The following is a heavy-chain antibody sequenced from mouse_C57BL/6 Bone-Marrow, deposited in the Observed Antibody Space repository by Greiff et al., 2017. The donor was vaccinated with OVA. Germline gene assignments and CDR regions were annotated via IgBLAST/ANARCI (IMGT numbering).Heavy chain of an antibody. V-gene: IGHV7-1*01. CDR3: ARDLDYYGSSPFAY. CDR1: GFTFSDFY. CDR2: SRNKANDYTT. Sequence: EVKLMESGGGLVQSGRSLRLSCATSGFTFSDFYMEWVRQAPGKGLEWIAASRNKANDYTTEYSASVKGRFIVSRDTSQSILYLQMNALRAEDTAIYYCARDLDYYGSSPFAYWGQGTLVTVSA. D-gene: IGHD1-1*01. J-gene: IGHJ3*01.